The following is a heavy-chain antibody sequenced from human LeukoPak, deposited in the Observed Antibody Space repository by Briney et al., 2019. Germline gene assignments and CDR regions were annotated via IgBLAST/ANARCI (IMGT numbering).Heavy chain of an antibody. CDR2: INPNTGDT. D-gene: IGHD4-11*01. J-gene: IGHJ3*02. Sequence: ASVKVSCKASGYTFTGYYMHWVRQAPGQGLEWIAWINPNTGDTNYAQKFQGRVTMTRDTSINTAFMELTRLTSDDTAVYYCAREMTTLLPAFNIWGQGTMVTVSS. V-gene: IGHV1-2*02. CDR3: AREMTTLLPAFNI. CDR1: GYTFTGYY.